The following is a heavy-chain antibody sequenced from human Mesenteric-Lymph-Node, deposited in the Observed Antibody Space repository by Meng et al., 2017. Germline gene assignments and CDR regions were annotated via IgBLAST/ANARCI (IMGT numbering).Heavy chain of an antibody. D-gene: IGHD1-26*01. Sequence: GESLKISCAASGFTFSSYGMHWVRQAPGKGLESVAVIWYDGSNKYYADSVKGRFTISRDNSKNTLYLQMNSLRAEDTAVYYCVRGGSYIYYYYGMDVWGQGTTVTVSS. J-gene: IGHJ6*02. CDR3: VRGGSYIYYYYGMDV. CDR1: GFTFSSYG. CDR2: IWYDGSNK. V-gene: IGHV3-33*01.